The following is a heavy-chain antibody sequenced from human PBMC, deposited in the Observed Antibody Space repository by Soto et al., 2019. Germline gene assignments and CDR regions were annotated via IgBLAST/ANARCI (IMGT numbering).Heavy chain of an antibody. CDR2: ISTNGGST. D-gene: IGHD3-22*01. V-gene: IGHV3-64D*06. CDR3: VKGEYYYDSSGYYPFDY. Sequence: PGKGLEYVSYISTNGGSTHYADSVKGRFTISRDNSKNTQYLQMSSLRADDTAVYYCVKGEYYYDSSGYYPFDYWGQGTLVTVSS. J-gene: IGHJ4*02.